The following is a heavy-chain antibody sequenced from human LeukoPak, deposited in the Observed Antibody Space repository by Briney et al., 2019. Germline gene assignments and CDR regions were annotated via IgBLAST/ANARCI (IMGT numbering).Heavy chain of an antibody. CDR2: INPSGGST. CDR3: ARDPGGSHYYYYYYMDV. J-gene: IGHJ6*03. CDR1: GYTFTSYY. Sequence: ASVKVSCKASGYTFTSYYMHWVRQAPGQGLEWMGIINPSGGSTSYAQKFQGRVTMTRDTSTSTAYMELRSLRSDDTAVYYCARDPGGSHYYYYYYMDVWGKGTTVTVSS. V-gene: IGHV1-46*01.